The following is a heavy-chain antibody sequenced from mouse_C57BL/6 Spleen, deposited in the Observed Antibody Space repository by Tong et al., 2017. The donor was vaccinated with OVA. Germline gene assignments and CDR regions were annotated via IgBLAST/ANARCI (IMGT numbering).Heavy chain of an antibody. V-gene: IGHV14-1*01. CDR2: IDPEDGDT. Sequence: EVQLQESVAELVRPGASVKLSCTASGFNIKNTYMHWVKQRPEQGLEWIGRIDPEDGDTEYAPKFQGKATMTADASSNTAYLQLSSLTSEDSAVYFCATGKRIPVAYWGQGTLVTVSA. J-gene: IGHJ3*01. CDR1: GFNIKNTY. D-gene: IGHD2-1*01. CDR3: ATGKRIPVAY.